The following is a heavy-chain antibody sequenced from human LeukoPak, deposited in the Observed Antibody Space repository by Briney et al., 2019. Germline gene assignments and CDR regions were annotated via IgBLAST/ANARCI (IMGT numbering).Heavy chain of an antibody. V-gene: IGHV3-23*01. CDR3: AKDGYYYDSSGYSHFDY. CDR2: ISGSGGST. Sequence: PGGSLRLSCAASGFTFRTYDMHWVRQAPGKGLEWVSTISGSGGSTYYADSVKGRFTISRDNSKNTLYLQMNSLRAEDTAVYYCAKDGYYYDSSGYSHFDYWGQGTLVTVSS. J-gene: IGHJ4*02. D-gene: IGHD3-22*01. CDR1: GFTFRTYD.